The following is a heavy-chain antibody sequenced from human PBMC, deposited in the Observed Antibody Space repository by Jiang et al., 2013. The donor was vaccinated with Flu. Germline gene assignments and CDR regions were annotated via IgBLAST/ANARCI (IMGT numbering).Heavy chain of an antibody. D-gene: IGHD3-16*01. CDR3: ANWGGSGFGASYVDY. J-gene: IGHJ4*02. CDR2: THHSGST. CDR1: GGSISSYY. Sequence: GLVKPSETLSLTCSVSGGSISSYYWSWIRQPPGKGLEWIGQTHHSGSTHYRASLKSRVTISVDTSKNQFSLRLNTVTATDTAVYYCANWGGSGFGASYVDYWGPGNPGHRLL. V-gene: IGHV4-59*08.